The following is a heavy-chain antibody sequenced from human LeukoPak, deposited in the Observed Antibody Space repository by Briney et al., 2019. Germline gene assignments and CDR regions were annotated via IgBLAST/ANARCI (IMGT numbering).Heavy chain of an antibody. V-gene: IGHV4-61*01. CDR3: ARVDILTGYLADY. D-gene: IGHD3-9*01. J-gene: IGHJ4*02. Sequence: SETLSLTCTVSGGPVRSASYYWTWIRQPPGKGLEWIGYIYYTGNTNSNPSLKSRVTISIDPPKNQFSLKLSSVTAADTAVYHCARVDILTGYLADYWGRGTLVTVSS. CDR1: GGPVRSASYY. CDR2: IYYTGNT.